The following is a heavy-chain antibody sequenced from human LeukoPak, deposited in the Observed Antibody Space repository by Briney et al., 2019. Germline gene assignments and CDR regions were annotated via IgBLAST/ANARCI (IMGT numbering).Heavy chain of an antibody. CDR3: ARSDYSNYANLDY. CDR1: GGSISSGDYY. J-gene: IGHJ4*02. CDR2: IYYSGST. V-gene: IGHV4-30-4*08. D-gene: IGHD4-11*01. Sequence: SQTLSLTCTVSGGSISSGDYYWSWIRQPLGKGLEWIGYIYYSGSTYYNPSLKSRVTISVDTSKNQFSLKLSSVTAADTAVYYCARSDYSNYANLDYWGQGTLVTVSS.